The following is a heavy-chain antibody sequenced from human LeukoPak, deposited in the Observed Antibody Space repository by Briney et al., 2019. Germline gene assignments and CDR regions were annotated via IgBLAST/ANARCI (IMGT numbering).Heavy chain of an antibody. CDR3: ARGVRPYSNYPFDY. CDR2: IYHSGST. CDR1: GGSISSYY. V-gene: IGHV4-59*01. D-gene: IGHD4-11*01. Sequence: SETLSLTCIASGGSISSYYWSWIRQPPGKELEWIGYIYHSGSTNYNPSLKSRVTISVDTSKNRFSLRLSSVTAADTAVYYCARGVRPYSNYPFDYWGQGMLVTVSS. J-gene: IGHJ4*02.